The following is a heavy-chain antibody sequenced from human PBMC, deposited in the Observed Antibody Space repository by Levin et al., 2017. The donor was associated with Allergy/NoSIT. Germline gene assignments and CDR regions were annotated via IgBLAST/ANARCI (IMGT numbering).Heavy chain of an antibody. CDR1: GFTFSSYA. Sequence: GGSLRLSCAASGFTFSSYAMHWVRQAPGKGLEWVAVISYDGSNKYYADSVKGRFTISRDNSKNTLYLQMNSLRAEDTAVYYCARGVRVAAADYFDYWGQGTLVTVSS. CDR2: ISYDGSNK. J-gene: IGHJ4*02. CDR3: ARGVRVAAADYFDY. V-gene: IGHV3-30-3*01. D-gene: IGHD6-13*01.